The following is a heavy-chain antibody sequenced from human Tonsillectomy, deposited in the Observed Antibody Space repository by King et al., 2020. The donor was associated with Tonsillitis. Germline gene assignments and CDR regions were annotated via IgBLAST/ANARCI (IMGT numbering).Heavy chain of an antibody. D-gene: IGHD6-13*01. CDR3: SKGWYSDGPDYFDY. Sequence: VQLVESGGGVVQPGRSLRLSCAASGFTFSNYGMHWVRQAPGKGLEWVAVISYDGSNKYYADSVKGRFTISRDNSKNTLYLQMNSLRPEETAVYYCSKGWYSDGPDYFDYWGQGSLVTVSS. J-gene: IGHJ4*02. CDR1: GFTFSNYG. V-gene: IGHV3-30*18. CDR2: ISYDGSNK.